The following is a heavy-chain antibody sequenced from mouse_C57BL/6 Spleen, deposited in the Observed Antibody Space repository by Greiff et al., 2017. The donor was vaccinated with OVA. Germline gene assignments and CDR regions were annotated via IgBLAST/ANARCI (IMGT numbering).Heavy chain of an antibody. D-gene: IGHD4-1*01. CDR1: GYTFTSYW. Sequence: QVQLQQPGAKLVRPGSSVKLSCKASGYTFTSYWMHWVKQRPIQGLEWIGNIDPSDSETHYNQKFKDKATLTVDKSSSTAYMQLSSLTSEDSAVYYCARETGTGFAYWGQGTLVTVSA. J-gene: IGHJ3*01. CDR2: IDPSDSET. V-gene: IGHV1-52*01. CDR3: ARETGTGFAY.